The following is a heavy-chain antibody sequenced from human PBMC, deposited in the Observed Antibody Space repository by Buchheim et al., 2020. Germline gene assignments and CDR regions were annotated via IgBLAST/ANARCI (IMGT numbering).Heavy chain of an antibody. CDR3: AKSPVGGWYVDH. J-gene: IGHJ4*02. V-gene: IGHV3-23*01. CDR2: ISASGDVT. D-gene: IGHD6-19*01. Sequence: VQLLESGGGLVQPEGSLRLSCAASGFSFNDYGMHWVRQAPGKGLEWVSAISASGDVTFDADSVMGRFTVSRANSRSVLYFQMNRLQAEDTAVYYCAKSPVGGWYVDHWGQGT. CDR1: GFSFNDYG.